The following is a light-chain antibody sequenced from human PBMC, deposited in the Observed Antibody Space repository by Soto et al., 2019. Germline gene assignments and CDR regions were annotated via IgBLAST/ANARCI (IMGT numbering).Light chain of an antibody. V-gene: IGKV2-30*01. J-gene: IGKJ1*01. Sequence: DVVMTQSPLSLPVTLGQPASISCWSSQSLVYSDGNAYLSWFQQRPGQSPRRLIYKASNRDSGVPDRFSASWSGTDFTLQISRVEAEDVGVYYCMQGTHWPPTFGRGTRVEIK. CDR3: MQGTHWPPT. CDR1: QSLVYSDGNAY. CDR2: KAS.